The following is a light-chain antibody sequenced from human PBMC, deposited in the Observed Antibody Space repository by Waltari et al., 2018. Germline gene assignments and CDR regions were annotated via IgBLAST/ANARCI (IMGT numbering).Light chain of an antibody. CDR3: QSYDTSLSVGV. V-gene: IGLV1-40*01. J-gene: IGLJ3*02. CDR1: SSNIGAGFD. CDR2: DNR. Sequence: QSVLTQPPSVSGAPGQRVTISCPWSSSNIGAGFDVPWFQQLPGRAPKLLIYDNRNRPSGVPDRFSGSKSGTSASLAIAGLQAEDESDYYCQSYDTSLSVGVFGGGTKLTVL.